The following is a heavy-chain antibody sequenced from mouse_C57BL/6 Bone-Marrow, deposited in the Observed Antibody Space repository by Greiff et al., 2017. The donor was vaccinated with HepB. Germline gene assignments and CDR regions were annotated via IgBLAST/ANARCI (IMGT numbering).Heavy chain of an antibody. V-gene: IGHV6-3*01. D-gene: IGHD1-1*01. CDR1: GFTFSNYW. CDR3: TAPITTVVPWYFDV. J-gene: IGHJ1*03. CDR2: IRLKSDNYAT. Sequence: EVKLMESGGGLVQPGGSMKLSCVASGFTFSNYWMNWVRQSPEKGLEWVAQIRLKSDNYATHYAESVKGRFTISRDDSKSSVYLQMNNLRAEDTGIYYCTAPITTVVPWYFDVWGTGTTVTVSS.